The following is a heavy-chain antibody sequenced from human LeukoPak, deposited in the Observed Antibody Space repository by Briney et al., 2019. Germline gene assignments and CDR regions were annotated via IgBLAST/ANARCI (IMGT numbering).Heavy chain of an antibody. CDR2: IYHSGST. Sequence: PSETLSLPCAVSGYSISSGYYWGWIRQPPGKGLEWIGSIYHSGSTYYNPSLKSRVTISVDTSKNQFSLKLSSVTAADTAVYYCARIFYTTPNYYYYYYMDVWGKGTTVTVSS. CDR3: ARIFYTTPNYYYYYYMDV. J-gene: IGHJ6*03. V-gene: IGHV4-38-2*01. CDR1: GYSISSGYY. D-gene: IGHD1-1*01.